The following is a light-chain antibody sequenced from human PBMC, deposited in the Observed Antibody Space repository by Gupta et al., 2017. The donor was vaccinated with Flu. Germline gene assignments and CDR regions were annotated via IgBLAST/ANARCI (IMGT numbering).Light chain of an antibody. V-gene: IGKV1-39*01. CDR3: PQRDSIPRT. J-gene: IGKJ1*01. CDR2: AAS. Sequence: DIQMTQLPSSVPSPLGDRVTITCRASQAINTYLSWYQQKPGEAPQRLIYAASKVHSGVSSRFSGSGSGTDCTLTIDKLQAEDIAADYCPQRDSIPRTFGQGTMV. CDR1: QAINTY.